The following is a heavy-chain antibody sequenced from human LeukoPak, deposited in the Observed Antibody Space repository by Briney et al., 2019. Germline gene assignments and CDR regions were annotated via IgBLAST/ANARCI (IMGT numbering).Heavy chain of an antibody. CDR3: ARDDYGGSPYYYYYMVV. CDR1: GGSTSSYY. V-gene: IGHV4-4*07. D-gene: IGHD4-23*01. Sequence: PESLSLTPAVSGGSTSSYYWSWIRQRAGKGLEWIGRTYSSASTNYNPALKSRVTMSVDTSKNQFSLKLSSVTAADAAVYYCARDDYGGSPYYYYYMVVWGKGTKFTVSS. J-gene: IGHJ6*03. CDR2: TYSSAST.